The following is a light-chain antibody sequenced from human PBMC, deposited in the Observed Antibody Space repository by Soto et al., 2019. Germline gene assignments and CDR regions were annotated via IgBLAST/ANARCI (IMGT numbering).Light chain of an antibody. V-gene: IGKV2-28*01. Sequence: DVVMTPSPLSLPVTPGEPASISCRSSQSLLHGNGYNYLDWYLQKPGQSPQLLIYLASSRASGVPDRFSGSGSGTDFTLKISRVEAEDVGVYYCMQALQTPWTFGQGTKLEIK. CDR1: QSLLHGNGYNY. J-gene: IGKJ2*02. CDR3: MQALQTPWT. CDR2: LAS.